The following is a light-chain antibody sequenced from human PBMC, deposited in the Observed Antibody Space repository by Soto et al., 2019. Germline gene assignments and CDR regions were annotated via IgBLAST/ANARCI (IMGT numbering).Light chain of an antibody. V-gene: IGLV2-11*01. CDR3: CSYAGSYTVYVV. Sequence: QSALTQPRSVSGSPGQSVTISCTGTSSAVGGYNYVYWYQQHPGKAPKLMIYDVSKRPSGVPDRFSGSKSGNTASLTISGLQAEEEADYDCCSYAGSYTVYVVFGGGTQLTVL. CDR1: SSAVGGYNY. J-gene: IGLJ2*01. CDR2: DVS.